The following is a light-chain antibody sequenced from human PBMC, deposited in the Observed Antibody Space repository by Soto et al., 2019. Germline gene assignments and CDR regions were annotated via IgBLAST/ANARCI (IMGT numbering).Light chain of an antibody. CDR2: EIT. CDR3: FSYAGSNTGV. V-gene: IGLV2-23*02. J-gene: IGLJ3*02. CDR1: SSDVGNYNL. Sequence: QSALTQPASVSGSPGQSITISCTGTSSDVGNYNLVSWYLQHPGKAPKLMVYEITRRPSGVSSRFSGSKFGNTASLTISGLQAEDEADYYCFSYAGSNTGVFGGGTKVTVL.